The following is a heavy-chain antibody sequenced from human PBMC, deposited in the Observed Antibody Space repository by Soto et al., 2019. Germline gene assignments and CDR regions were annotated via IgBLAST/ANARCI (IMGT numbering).Heavy chain of an antibody. CDR1: GFTFSSYS. Sequence: GGSLRLSCAASGFTFSSYSMNWVRQAPGKGLEWVSYISSSSTIYYADSVKGRFTISRDNAKNSLYLQMNSLRDEDTAVYYCARDLNYYDSSRGAYYFDYWGQGTLVTVSS. V-gene: IGHV3-48*02. D-gene: IGHD3-22*01. CDR3: ARDLNYYDSSRGAYYFDY. J-gene: IGHJ4*02. CDR2: ISSSSTI.